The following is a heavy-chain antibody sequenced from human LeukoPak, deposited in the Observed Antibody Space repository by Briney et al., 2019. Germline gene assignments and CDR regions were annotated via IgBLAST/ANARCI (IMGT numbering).Heavy chain of an antibody. CDR3: ARVLEYYDFWSANNWFDP. D-gene: IGHD3-3*01. Sequence: SSVKVSCKASGGTFSSYTISWVRQAPGQGLEWMGRIIPILGIANYAQKFQGRVTITADKSTSTAYMELSSLRSEDTAVYYCARVLEYYDFWSANNWFDPWGQGTLVTVSS. V-gene: IGHV1-69*02. J-gene: IGHJ5*02. CDR1: GGTFSSYT. CDR2: IIPILGIA.